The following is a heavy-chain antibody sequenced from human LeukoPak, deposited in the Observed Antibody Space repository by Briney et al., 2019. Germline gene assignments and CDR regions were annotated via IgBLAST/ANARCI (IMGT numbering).Heavy chain of an antibody. CDR2: INPNSGGT. CDR3: ARDPLYYYDSSGYYPGYFQH. J-gene: IGHJ1*01. Sequence: ASVKVSCKASGYTFTGYYMHWVRQAPGQGLEWMGWINPNSGGTNYAQKFQGRVTMTRDTSISTAYMELSSLRSEDTAVYYCARDPLYYYDSSGYYPGYFQHWGQGTLVTVSS. CDR1: GYTFTGYY. D-gene: IGHD3-22*01. V-gene: IGHV1-2*02.